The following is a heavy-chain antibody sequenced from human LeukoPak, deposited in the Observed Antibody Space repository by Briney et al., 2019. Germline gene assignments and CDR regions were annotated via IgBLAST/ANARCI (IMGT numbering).Heavy chain of an antibody. V-gene: IGHV3-64*01. CDR2: ISSNGGST. Sequence: GGSPRLSCAASGFTFSSYSMHWVRQAPGKGLEYVSAISSNGGSTYYANSVKGRFTISRDNSKNTLYLQMGSLRADDMALYYCARAEFRAFDIWGQGTMVTVSS. CDR3: ARAEFRAFDI. CDR1: GFTFSSYS. J-gene: IGHJ3*02. D-gene: IGHD3-10*01.